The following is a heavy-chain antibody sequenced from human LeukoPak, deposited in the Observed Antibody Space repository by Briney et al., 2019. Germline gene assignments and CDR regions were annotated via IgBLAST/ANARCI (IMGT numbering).Heavy chain of an antibody. CDR2: IFYTGST. CDR3: ARHLTYYYDSSGYLVS. D-gene: IGHD3-22*01. CDR1: GGSISSSLYY. Sequence: SETLSLTCTVSGGSISSSLYYWAWVRQPPGKGLEWIGNIFYTGSTSYNPSLKSRLSISVDTSRNQFSLRLSSVTAADTAVYYCARHLTYYYDSSGYLVSWGQGTLATVSS. J-gene: IGHJ5*01. V-gene: IGHV4-39*01.